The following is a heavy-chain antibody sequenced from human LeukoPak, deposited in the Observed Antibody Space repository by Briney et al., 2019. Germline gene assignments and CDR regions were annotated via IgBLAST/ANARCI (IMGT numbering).Heavy chain of an antibody. D-gene: IGHD4-17*01. V-gene: IGHV3-30*04. Sequence: GGSLRLSCAASGFTFSSYIMHWVRQAPGKGLEWVAIISFDGSNRSYADSVKGRFTISRDNSKNTLYLQMNSLRADDTAVYYCARDPSYGDYVRFDNWGQGILVTVSS. J-gene: IGHJ4*02. CDR3: ARDPSYGDYVRFDN. CDR2: ISFDGSNR. CDR1: GFTFSSYI.